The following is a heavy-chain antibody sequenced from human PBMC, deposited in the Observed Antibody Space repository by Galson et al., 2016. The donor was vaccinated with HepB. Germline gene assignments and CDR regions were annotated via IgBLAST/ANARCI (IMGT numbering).Heavy chain of an antibody. D-gene: IGHD5-18*01. CDR1: GFTVSRNY. J-gene: IGHJ6*02. Sequence: SLRLSCAASGFTVSRNYMSWVRQAPGKGLECVSVIYSSDTSYYADSVKGRFTISRHNSRNTLYLQMNSLRAEDTAVYYCARDTQLWFLGYYYGMDVWGQGTTVTVSS. CDR3: ARDTQLWFLGYYYGMDV. CDR2: IYSSDTS. V-gene: IGHV3-53*01.